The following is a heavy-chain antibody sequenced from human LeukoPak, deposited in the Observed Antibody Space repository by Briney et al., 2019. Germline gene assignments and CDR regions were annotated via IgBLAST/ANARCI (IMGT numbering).Heavy chain of an antibody. Sequence: PSETLSFTCTVSGGSISSYYWSWLRQPPGKGLEWIGYIYYSGSTNYNPSLKSRVTISVDTSKNQFSLKLSSVTAADTAVYYCARDRYYYDSSGTNWFDPWGQGTLVTVSS. CDR2: IYYSGST. CDR3: ARDRYYYDSSGTNWFDP. D-gene: IGHD3-22*01. V-gene: IGHV4-59*01. J-gene: IGHJ5*02. CDR1: GGSISSYY.